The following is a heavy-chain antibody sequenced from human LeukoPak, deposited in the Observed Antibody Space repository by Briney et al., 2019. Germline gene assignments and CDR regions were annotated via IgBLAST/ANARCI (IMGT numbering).Heavy chain of an antibody. CDR2: IRFDGSIK. CDR1: GFTFNSYG. D-gene: IGHD3-10*01. CDR3: TTGPTYYYGSF. J-gene: IGHJ4*02. V-gene: IGHV3-30*02. Sequence: GGSLRLSCGASGFTFNSYGMHWVRQAPGKGLEWVAFIRFDGSIKHYADSVKGRFTISRDKSKNTLYLQMNSLKTEDTAVYYCTTGPTYYYGSFWGQGTLVTVSS.